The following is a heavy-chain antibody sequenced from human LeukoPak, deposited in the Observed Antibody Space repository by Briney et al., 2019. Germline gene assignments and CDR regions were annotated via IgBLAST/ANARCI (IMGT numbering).Heavy chain of an antibody. CDR3: AGAWATDYFDY. V-gene: IGHV4-59*01. CDR2: MYYSGTI. J-gene: IGHJ4*02. CDR1: GGSISSYY. Sequence: SETLSLTCTVSGGSISSYYWSWIRQPPGKGLEWIGYMYYSGTINYNPSLKSRVTITVDTSKNQFSLKLSSVTAADTARYYCAGAWATDYFDYWGQGTLVTVSS.